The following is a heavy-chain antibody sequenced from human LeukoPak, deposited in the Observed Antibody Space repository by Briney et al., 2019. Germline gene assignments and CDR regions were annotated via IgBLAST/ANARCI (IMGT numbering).Heavy chain of an antibody. Sequence: GGTLRLSCAVSGFTFSSYGISWVRQAPGNGLEWISAISGSGGSTYYADSVKGRFTISRDNSKNTLYLQMNSLRAEDTAVYYCAKDATVTHYYFDYWGQGTLVTVSS. CDR2: ISGSGGST. CDR3: AKDATVTHYYFDY. CDR1: GFTFSSYG. D-gene: IGHD4-17*01. J-gene: IGHJ4*02. V-gene: IGHV3-23*01.